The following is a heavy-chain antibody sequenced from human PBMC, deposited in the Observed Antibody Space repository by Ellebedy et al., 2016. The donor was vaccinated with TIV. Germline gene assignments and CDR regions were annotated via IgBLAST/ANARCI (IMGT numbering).Heavy chain of an antibody. D-gene: IGHD5-12*01. CDR3: AKDLSFSGYDWRRGFDY. CDR2: ISYDGSNK. J-gene: IGHJ4*02. CDR1: GFTFSSYG. V-gene: IGHV3-30*18. Sequence: GESLKISXAASGFTFSSYGMHWVRQAPGKGLEWVAVISYDGSNKYYADSVKGRFTISRDNSKNTLYLQMNSLRAEDTAVYYCAKDLSFSGYDWRRGFDYWGQGTLVTVSS.